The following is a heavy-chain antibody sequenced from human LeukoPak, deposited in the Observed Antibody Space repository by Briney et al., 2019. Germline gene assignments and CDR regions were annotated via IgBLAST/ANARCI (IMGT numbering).Heavy chain of an antibody. CDR3: ARLSIVGATTIRDY. D-gene: IGHD1-26*01. CDR1: GGSISSYY. J-gene: IGHJ4*02. V-gene: IGHV4-59*08. CDR2: IYYSGST. Sequence: SETLSLTCTVSGGSISSYYWSWIRQPPGKGLEWIGYIYYSGSTNYNPSLKSRVTISVDTSKNQFSLKLSSVTAADTAMYYCARLSIVGATTIRDYWGQGTLVTVSS.